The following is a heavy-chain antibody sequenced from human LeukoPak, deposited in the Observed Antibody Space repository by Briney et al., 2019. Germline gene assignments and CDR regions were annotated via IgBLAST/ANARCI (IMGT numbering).Heavy chain of an antibody. V-gene: IGHV3-7*01. D-gene: IGHD3-10*01. Sequence: GGSLRLSCAASGFTFTSYWMSWVRQVPGKGPEWVANIKQDGSEKYYVDSVKGRFTISRDNAKNSLYLQMNSLRVEDTAVYYCARSYLQMVSASWGQGTLVTVSS. CDR3: ARSYLQMVSAS. CDR1: GFTFTSYW. J-gene: IGHJ5*02. CDR2: IKQDGSEK.